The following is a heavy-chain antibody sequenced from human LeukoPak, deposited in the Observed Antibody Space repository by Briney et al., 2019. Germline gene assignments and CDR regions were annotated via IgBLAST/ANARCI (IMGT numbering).Heavy chain of an antibody. D-gene: IGHD3-3*01. CDR2: ISAYNGNT. CDR3: ARERHYDFWSGSTYYYYGMDV. V-gene: IGHV1-18*01. CDR1: GYTFTSCG. J-gene: IGHJ6*02. Sequence: ASVKVSCKASGYTFTSCGISWVRQAPGQGLEWMGWISAYNGNTNYAQKLQGRVTMTTDASTSTAYMELRSLRSDDTAVYYCARERHYDFWSGSTYYYYGMDVWGQGTTVTVSS.